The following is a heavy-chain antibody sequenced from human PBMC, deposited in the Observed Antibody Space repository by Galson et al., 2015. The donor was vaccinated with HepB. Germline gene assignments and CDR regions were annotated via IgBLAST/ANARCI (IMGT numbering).Heavy chain of an antibody. CDR1: GFSFSTYS. Sequence: SLRLSCAASGFSFSTYSMNWVRQAPGKGLEWVSYISSAGDTILYADFEMGRFTISRDNAKNSLYLQMNSLTAEDTAVYYCARVPPDHWGGGGRHFDYWGQGTVVTVSS. CDR3: ARVPPDHWGGGGRHFDY. V-gene: IGHV3-48*01. CDR2: ISSAGDTI. D-gene: IGHD2-21*01. J-gene: IGHJ4*02.